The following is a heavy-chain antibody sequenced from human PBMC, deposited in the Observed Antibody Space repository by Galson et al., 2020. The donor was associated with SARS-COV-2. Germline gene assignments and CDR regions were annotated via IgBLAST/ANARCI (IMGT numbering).Heavy chain of an antibody. CDR1: GFALSNSA. CDR2: ISYDGTTK. D-gene: IGHD5-12*01. J-gene: IGHJ4*02. Sequence: GGSLRLSCAASGFALSNSAMHWVRQAPGKGLEWVAIISYDGTTKYNSDSVKGRFTISRDISKNTLYLQMNSLIPVDTAVYYGARETDDHTISGYDYWGQGARVCVSS. V-gene: IGHV3-30*04. CDR3: ARETDDHTISGYDY.